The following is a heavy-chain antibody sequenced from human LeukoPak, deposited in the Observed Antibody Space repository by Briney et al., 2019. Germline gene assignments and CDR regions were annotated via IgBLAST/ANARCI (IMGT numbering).Heavy chain of an antibody. V-gene: IGHV1-18*01. CDR2: ISAYNGNT. CDR1: GYTFTSYG. Sequence: ASVKVSCKASGYTFTSYGISWVRQAPGQGLEWMGWISAYNGNTNYAQKLQGRVTMTTDTSTSTAYMELRSLRSDDTAVYYCARGNDYGDYGSHYYFDYWGQGTLVTVSS. D-gene: IGHD4-17*01. J-gene: IGHJ4*02. CDR3: ARGNDYGDYGSHYYFDY.